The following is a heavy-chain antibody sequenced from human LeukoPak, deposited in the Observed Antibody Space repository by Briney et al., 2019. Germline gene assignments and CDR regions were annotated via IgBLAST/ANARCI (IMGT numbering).Heavy chain of an antibody. Sequence: PGGSLRLSCAASGFTFSSYAMSWVRQAPGKGLEWVSAISGSGGSTYYADSVKGRFTISRDNSKNTLYLQMNSLRAEDTAVYYCARDSASVGHNDGFDFWGHGTMVTVSS. CDR2: ISGSGGST. D-gene: IGHD2-15*01. V-gene: IGHV3-23*01. CDR3: ARDSASVGHNDGFDF. J-gene: IGHJ3*01. CDR1: GFTFSSYA.